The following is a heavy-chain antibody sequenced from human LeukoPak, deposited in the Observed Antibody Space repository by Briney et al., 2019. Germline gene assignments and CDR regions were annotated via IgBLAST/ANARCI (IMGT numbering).Heavy chain of an antibody. J-gene: IGHJ4*02. CDR3: TRAYDSGTYSSFDY. Sequence: AGGSLRLSCAASGFSFTSYWMHWVRQAPGKGLVWVSCINTDGSGTTYADSVKGRFTISRDNAKNTLYLQMNGLRAEDTAVYYCTRAYDSGTYSSFDYWGQGTLVTVTS. V-gene: IGHV3-74*01. D-gene: IGHD3-10*01. CDR2: INTDGSGT. CDR1: GFSFTSYW.